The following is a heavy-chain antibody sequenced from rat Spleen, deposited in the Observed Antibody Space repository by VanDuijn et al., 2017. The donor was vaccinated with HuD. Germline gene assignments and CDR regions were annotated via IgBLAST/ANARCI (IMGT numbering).Heavy chain of an antibody. V-gene: IGHV5-29*01. CDR2: ISYDGGNT. Sequence: EVQLVESDGGLVQPGRSLKLSCAASGFTFSSFAMAWVRQAPTKGLEWVASISYDGGNTYYRDSVKGRFTISRDNAKSSLYLQMDSLRSEDTATYYCAKNIYYSSYIYYFDYWGQGVMVTVSS. CDR3: AKNIYYSSYIYYFDY. CDR1: GFTFSSFA. D-gene: IGHD1-2*01. J-gene: IGHJ2*01.